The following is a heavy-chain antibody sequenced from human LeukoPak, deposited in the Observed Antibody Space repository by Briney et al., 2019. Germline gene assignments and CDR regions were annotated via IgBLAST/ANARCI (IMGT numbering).Heavy chain of an antibody. D-gene: IGHD6-13*01. Sequence: ASVKVSCKVSGYTLTELSMHWVRQAPGKGLEWMGGFDPEDGETIYAQKFQGRVTMTEDTSTDTAYKELSSLRSEDTAVYYCATGGIAAAGTPYFDYWGQGTLVTVSS. J-gene: IGHJ4*02. CDR3: ATGGIAAAGTPYFDY. V-gene: IGHV1-24*01. CDR1: GYTLTELS. CDR2: FDPEDGET.